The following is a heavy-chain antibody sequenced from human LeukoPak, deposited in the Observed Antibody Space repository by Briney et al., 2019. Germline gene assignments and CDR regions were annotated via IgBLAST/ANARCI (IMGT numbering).Heavy chain of an antibody. CDR1: GFTFSSYE. V-gene: IGHV3-48*03. CDR2: ISSSGSTI. Sequence: GGSLRLSCAASGFTFSSYEMNWVRQAPGKGLEWVSYISSSGSTIYYADSVKGRFTISRDNSKNTLYLQMNSLRTEETAVYYCAKGPAMVRGTFDPWGQGTLVTVSS. D-gene: IGHD3-10*01. CDR3: AKGPAMVRGTFDP. J-gene: IGHJ5*02.